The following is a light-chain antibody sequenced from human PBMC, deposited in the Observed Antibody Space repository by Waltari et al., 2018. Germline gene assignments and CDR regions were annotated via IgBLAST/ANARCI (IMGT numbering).Light chain of an antibody. V-gene: IGLV2-14*03. CDR1: SSDVGGYNY. J-gene: IGLJ2*01. Sequence: QSALTQPASVSGSPGPSITISRTGTSSDVGGYNYVSWYQQHPGKAPKLMIYDVSNRPSGVSNRFSGSKSGNTASLTISGLQAEDEADYYCSSYTSSSTVVFGGGTKLTVL. CDR2: DVS. CDR3: SSYTSSSTVV.